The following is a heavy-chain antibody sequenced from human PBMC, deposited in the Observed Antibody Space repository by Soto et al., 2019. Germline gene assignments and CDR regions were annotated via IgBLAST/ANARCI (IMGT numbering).Heavy chain of an antibody. V-gene: IGHV3-23*01. Sequence: GGSLRLSCAASGFTFSTYALSWVRQAPGKGLEWLSSISGSGAATYYADSVKGRITITRDNSRNTLYLRMNSLRVEDTSGYYCAQSRGDYCTFPSCTQSYRGQGTLVTASS. CDR3: AQSRGDYCTFPSCTQSY. J-gene: IGHJ4*02. CDR1: GFTFSTYA. CDR2: ISGSGAAT. D-gene: IGHD2-2*01.